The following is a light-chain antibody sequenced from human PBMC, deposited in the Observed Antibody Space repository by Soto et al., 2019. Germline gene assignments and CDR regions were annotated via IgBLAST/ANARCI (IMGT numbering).Light chain of an antibody. J-gene: IGLJ3*02. CDR2: EVN. CDR1: SSDVGGYNY. CDR3: ISYTSSSTQV. V-gene: IGLV2-14*01. Sequence: QSALTQPASVSGSPGQSITISCTGTSSDVGGYNYVSWYQQHPGKVPKLMIYEVNNRPSGVSNRFSGSKSGNTASLTISGLQAEDEADYYCISYTSSSTQVLGGGTKLTVL.